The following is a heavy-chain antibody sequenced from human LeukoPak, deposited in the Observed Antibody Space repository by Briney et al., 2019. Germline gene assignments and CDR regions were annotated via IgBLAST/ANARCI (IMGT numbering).Heavy chain of an antibody. CDR2: IYYSGST. CDR1: GGSISSGDYY. V-gene: IGHV4-30-4*08. CDR3: ARGIYDFWSGYSVLDY. D-gene: IGHD3-3*01. J-gene: IGHJ4*02. Sequence: SQTLSLTCTVSGGSISSGDYYWSWIRKPPGKGLEWIGYIYYSGSTYYNPSLKSRVTISVDTSKNQFSLKLSSVTAADTAVYYSARGIYDFWSGYSVLDYWGQGTLVTVSS.